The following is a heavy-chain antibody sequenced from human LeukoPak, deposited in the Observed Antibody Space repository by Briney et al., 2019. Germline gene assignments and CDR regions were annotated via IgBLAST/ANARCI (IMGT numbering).Heavy chain of an antibody. CDR1: GFTFSSYS. J-gene: IGHJ4*02. Sequence: GGSLRLSCAASGFTFSSYSMNWVRQAPGKGLEWVSSISSSSSYIYYADSVKGRFTISRDNAKNSLYLQMNSLGAEDTAVYYCSVGLTGDKNFDYWGQGTLVPVSS. D-gene: IGHD7-27*01. CDR2: ISSSSSYI. CDR3: SVGLTGDKNFDY. V-gene: IGHV3-21*01.